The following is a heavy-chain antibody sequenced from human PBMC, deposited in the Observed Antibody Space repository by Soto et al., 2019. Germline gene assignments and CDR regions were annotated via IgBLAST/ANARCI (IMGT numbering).Heavy chain of an antibody. CDR1: GFTVSSNY. CDR3: ARGVPFYGYYFDY. V-gene: IGHV3-66*01. CDR2: IYSGGST. J-gene: IGHJ4*02. Sequence: GGSLRLSCAASGFTVSSNYMSWVRQAPGKGLEWVSVIYSGGSTYYADSVKGRFTISRDNSKNTLYLQMNSLRAEDTAVYYCARGVPFYGYYFDYWGQGTLVTVSS. D-gene: IGHD4-17*01.